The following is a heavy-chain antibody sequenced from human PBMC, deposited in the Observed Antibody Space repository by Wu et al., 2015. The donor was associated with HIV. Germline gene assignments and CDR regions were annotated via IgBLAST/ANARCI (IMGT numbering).Heavy chain of an antibody. Sequence: QVQLQQWGAGLLKSSETLSLTCAVYGESFSGYYWSWIRQPPGKGLEWIGEINHSGSTNYNLSLKSRVTISVDTSKNQFSLKLTSVTAADTAVYYCARGDSSVGRPFDYWGQGTLVIVSS. V-gene: IGHV4-34*01. CDR2: INHSGST. J-gene: IGHJ4*02. CDR1: GESFSGYY. CDR3: ARGDSSVGRPFDY.